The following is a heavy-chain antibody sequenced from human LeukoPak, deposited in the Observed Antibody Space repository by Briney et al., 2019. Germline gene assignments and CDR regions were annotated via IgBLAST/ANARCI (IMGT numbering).Heavy chain of an antibody. V-gene: IGHV4-4*07. CDR3: ARDAAAAGLYYFDY. CDR1: GGPISSYY. J-gene: IGHJ4*02. D-gene: IGHD6-13*01. CDR2: IYTSGST. Sequence: SETLSLTCTVSGGPISSYYWSWIWQPAGKGLEWIGRIYTSGSTNYNPSLKSRVTISVDKSKNQFSLKLSSVTAADTAVYYCARDAAAAGLYYFDYWGQGTLVTVSS.